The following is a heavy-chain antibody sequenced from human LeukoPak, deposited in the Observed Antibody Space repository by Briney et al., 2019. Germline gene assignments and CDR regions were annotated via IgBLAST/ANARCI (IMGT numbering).Heavy chain of an antibody. CDR2: ISYDGSNK. D-gene: IGHD3-3*02. V-gene: IGHV3-30*18. J-gene: IGHJ6*02. Sequence: QPGGSLRLSCAASGFTFSSYGMHWVRQAPGKGLEWVAVISYDGSNKYYADSVKGRFTISRDNSKNTLYLQMNSLRAEDTAVYYCAKDRPAPFLEWLRYYYYGMDVWGQGTTVTVSS. CDR3: AKDRPAPFLEWLRYYYYGMDV. CDR1: GFTFSSYG.